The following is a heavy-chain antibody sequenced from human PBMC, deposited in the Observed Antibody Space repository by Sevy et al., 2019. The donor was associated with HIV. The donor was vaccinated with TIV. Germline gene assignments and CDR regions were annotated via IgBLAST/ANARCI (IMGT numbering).Heavy chain of an antibody. CDR1: GFTFSRYW. CDR2: IKQDGSEK. D-gene: IGHD1-1*01. V-gene: IGHV3-7*01. CDR3: ARPPVNEPPYYDYGMDV. J-gene: IGHJ6*02. Sequence: GESLKISCAASGFTFSRYWMSWVRQAPGKGLEWVANIKQDGSEKYYVDSVKGRFTISRDNAKNSLYLQMNSLRAEDTAVYYCARPPVNEPPYYDYGMDVWGQGTTVTVSS.